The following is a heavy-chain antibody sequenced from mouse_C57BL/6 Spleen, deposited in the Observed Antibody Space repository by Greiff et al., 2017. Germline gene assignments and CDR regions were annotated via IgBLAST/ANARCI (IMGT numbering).Heavy chain of an antibody. D-gene: IGHD2-2*01. J-gene: IGHJ4*01. CDR1: GFTFSDYY. V-gene: IGHV5-12*01. CDR2: ISNGGGST. Sequence: EVKLMESGGGLVQPGGSLKLSCAASGFTFSDYYMYWVRQTPEKRLEWVAYISNGGGSTYYPDTVKGRFTISRDNAKNTLYLQMSRLKSEDTAMYYCARHGDGYDVNAMDYWGQGTSVTVSS. CDR3: ARHGDGYDVNAMDY.